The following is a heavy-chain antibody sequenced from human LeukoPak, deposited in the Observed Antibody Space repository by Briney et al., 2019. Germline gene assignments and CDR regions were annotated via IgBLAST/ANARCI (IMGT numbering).Heavy chain of an antibody. CDR1: GFSFSSYA. J-gene: IGHJ3*02. V-gene: IGHV3-23*01. CDR2: ISGSGSST. CDR3: AKGPRSYDFWSGYYVADAFDI. D-gene: IGHD3-3*01. Sequence: GGSLRLSCAASGFSFSSYAMSWVRQAPGKGLEWVSAISGSGSSTYYADSVKGRFTISRDNSKNTLYLQMNSLRAEDTAVYYCAKGPRSYDFWSGYYVADAFDIWGQGTMVTVSS.